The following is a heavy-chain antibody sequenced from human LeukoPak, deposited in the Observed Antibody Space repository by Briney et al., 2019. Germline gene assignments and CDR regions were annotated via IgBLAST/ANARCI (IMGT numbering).Heavy chain of an antibody. Sequence: PSETLSLTCAVYGGSFSGYYWSWIRQPPGKGLEWIGEINHSGSTNYNPSLKSRVTISVDRSKNQFSLKLSSVTAADTAVYYCARDFRDLFDYWGQGTLVTVSS. D-gene: IGHD5-24*01. CDR2: INHSGST. CDR1: GGSFSGYY. CDR3: ARDFRDLFDY. V-gene: IGHV4-34*01. J-gene: IGHJ4*02.